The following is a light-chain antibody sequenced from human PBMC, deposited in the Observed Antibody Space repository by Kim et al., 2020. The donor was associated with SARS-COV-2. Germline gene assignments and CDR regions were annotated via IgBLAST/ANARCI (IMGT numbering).Light chain of an antibody. V-gene: IGLV3-21*02. CDR2: HDG. J-gene: IGLJ2*01. CDR1: NIGSKS. Sequence: APGQTATITCEGNNIGSKSVHWYEQKPGQAPLIVVYHDGERPSGIPERISGSNFGNTATLTISRVEAGDEADYFCQVWDSDSDHVIFGGGTKLTVL. CDR3: QVWDSDSDHVI.